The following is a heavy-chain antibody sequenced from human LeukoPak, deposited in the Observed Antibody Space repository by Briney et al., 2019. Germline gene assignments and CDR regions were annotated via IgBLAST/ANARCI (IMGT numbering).Heavy chain of an antibody. Sequence: PSETLSLTCTVSGGSISSYYWSWIRQPPGKGLEWIGYIYYSGSTNYNPSLKSRVTISVDTSKNQFSLKLSSVTAADTAVYYCARTSPRYYGMDVWGQGTTVTVPS. J-gene: IGHJ6*02. V-gene: IGHV4-59*08. CDR3: ARTSPRYYGMDV. CDR1: GGSISSYY. CDR2: IYYSGST.